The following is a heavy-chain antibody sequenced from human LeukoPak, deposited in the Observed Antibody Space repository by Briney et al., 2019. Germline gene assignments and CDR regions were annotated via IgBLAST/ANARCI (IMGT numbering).Heavy chain of an antibody. Sequence: LGASVKVSCKASGYTFTSSGISWVRQAPGQGLEWMGWIDAYNGNTNYAQKLQGRVTMTTDTSTTTAYMELRSLRLDDTAVYYCARAGSYYNMDVWGKGTTVTVSS. CDR1: GYTFTSSG. CDR3: ARAGSYYNMDV. V-gene: IGHV1-18*01. CDR2: IDAYNGNT. J-gene: IGHJ6*03. D-gene: IGHD1-1*01.